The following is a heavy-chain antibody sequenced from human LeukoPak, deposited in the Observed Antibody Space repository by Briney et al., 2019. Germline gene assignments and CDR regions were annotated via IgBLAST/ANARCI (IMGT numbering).Heavy chain of an antibody. J-gene: IGHJ4*02. V-gene: IGHV3-11*04. CDR1: GFRFDSFY. CDR3: ARSLIVASEDY. D-gene: IGHD3-22*01. CDR2: ISASGAVP. Sequence: PGGSLRLSCAASGFRFDSFYMGWIRQVPGKGLDYIAFISASGAVPNYAESVKGRFTISRDNAKNSVSLQMNSLSADDTAVYYCARSLIVASEDYWGQGTLVTVSS.